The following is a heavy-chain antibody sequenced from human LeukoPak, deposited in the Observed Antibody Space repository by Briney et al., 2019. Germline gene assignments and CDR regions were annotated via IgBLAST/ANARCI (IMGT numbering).Heavy chain of an antibody. V-gene: IGHV3-30*18. Sequence: PWGSLRLSCAASGFPFSSYGMHWVRQAPGKGLEWVAVISYDGSNKYYADSVKGRFTISRDNSKNTLYLQMNSLRAEDTAVYYCAKGTPLSSSLPFDYWGQGTLVTVSS. CDR3: AKGTPLSSSLPFDY. CDR1: GFPFSSYG. CDR2: ISYDGSNK. J-gene: IGHJ4*02. D-gene: IGHD6-6*01.